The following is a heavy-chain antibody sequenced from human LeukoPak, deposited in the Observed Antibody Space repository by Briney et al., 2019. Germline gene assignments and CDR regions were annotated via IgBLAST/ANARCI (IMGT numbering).Heavy chain of an antibody. CDR3: ASYYGDSVS. CDR1: GGSISSYY. J-gene: IGHJ4*02. D-gene: IGHD4-17*01. Sequence: SETLSLTCTVSGGSISSYYWSSIRQPARKGLGWIGRIYTSGSTNYNPSLKSRVTMSVDTSKNQFSLKLSSVTAADTAVYYCASYYGDSVSWGQGTLVTVSS. CDR2: IYTSGST. V-gene: IGHV4-4*07.